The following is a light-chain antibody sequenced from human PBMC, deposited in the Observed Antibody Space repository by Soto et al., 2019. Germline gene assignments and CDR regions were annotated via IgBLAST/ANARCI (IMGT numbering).Light chain of an antibody. J-gene: IGKJ5*01. Sequence: IVLTQSPATLSLSPGERATLSCRASQSVSSYLAWYQQKPGQAPRLLIYDASNRATGIPARFSGSGSGTDFPLTIRSLEPEDFAVYYCQQRSNWPPITFGQGTRLEIK. CDR2: DAS. CDR3: QQRSNWPPIT. CDR1: QSVSSY. V-gene: IGKV3-11*01.